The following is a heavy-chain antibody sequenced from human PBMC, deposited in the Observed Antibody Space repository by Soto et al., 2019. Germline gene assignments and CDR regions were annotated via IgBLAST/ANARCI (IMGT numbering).Heavy chain of an antibody. D-gene: IGHD2-2*01. CDR3: ASCPQNCITTSPCCLFFDY. Sequence: ASVKVSCKAFGYTFTSHYVHWVRQAPGQGLEWMGVIHPNGSPTVYAQKFQGRVTLTRDTSASTAYMELSSLRSEDTAVYYCASCPQNCITTSPCCLFFDYWGQGTLVTVSS. J-gene: IGHJ4*02. V-gene: IGHV1-46*01. CDR1: GYTFTSHY. CDR2: IHPNGSPT.